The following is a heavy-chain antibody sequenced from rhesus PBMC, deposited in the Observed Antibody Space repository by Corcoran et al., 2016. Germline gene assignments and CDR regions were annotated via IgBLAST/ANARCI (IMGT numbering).Heavy chain of an antibody. CDR1: GYSISRVYG. Sequence: QVQLQESGPGLVKPSETLSLTCAVSGYSISRVYGWGWIRQPPGTGLGWIGQIYGGSGSTYYNPSLKSRVTVSKDTAKNQFSLKLSSVTAADTAVYYCARDRGYSSSYYFVYWGQGVLVTVSS. D-gene: IGHD6-43*01. CDR2: IYGGSGST. J-gene: IGHJ4*01. CDR3: ARDRGYSSSYYFVY. V-gene: IGHV4-127*01.